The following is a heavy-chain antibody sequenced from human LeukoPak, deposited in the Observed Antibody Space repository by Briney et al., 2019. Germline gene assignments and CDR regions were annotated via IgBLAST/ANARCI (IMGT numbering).Heavy chain of an antibody. CDR3: ARSIAVAGPGFDY. V-gene: IGHV4-59*01. CDR2: IYYSGST. J-gene: IGHJ4*02. CDR1: GGSISSYY. Sequence: PSETLSLTCTVSGGSISSYYWSWIRQPPGKGLEWIGYIYYSGSTNYNPSLESRVTISVDTSKNQFSLKLSSVTAADTAVYYCARSIAVAGPGFDYWGQGTLVTVSS. D-gene: IGHD6-19*01.